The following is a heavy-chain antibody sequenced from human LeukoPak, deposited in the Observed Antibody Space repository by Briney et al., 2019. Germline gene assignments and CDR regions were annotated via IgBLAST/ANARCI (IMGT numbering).Heavy chain of an antibody. Sequence: ASVKVSCKASGGTFSSYAISWVRQAPGQGLEWMGRITPILGIANYAQKFQGRVTITADKSTSTAYMELSSLRSEDTAVYYCARGATLYYFDYWGQGTLVTVSS. V-gene: IGHV1-69*04. CDR1: GGTFSSYA. J-gene: IGHJ4*02. CDR3: ARGATLYYFDY. D-gene: IGHD1-26*01. CDR2: ITPILGIA.